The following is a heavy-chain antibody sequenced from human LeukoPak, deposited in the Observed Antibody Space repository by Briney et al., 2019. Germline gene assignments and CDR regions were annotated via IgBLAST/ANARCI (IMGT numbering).Heavy chain of an antibody. V-gene: IGHV4-59*08. Sequence: PSETLSLTCTVSGGXISNYYCSWIRQPPGKGLDWIGYIYYSGSTNYNPSLKSRASISVDTSKNLCSLRLSSVTAADTAVYYCARHAIYSGGYSHWFDPWGLGTLVTVSS. CDR3: ARHAIYSGGYSHWFDP. D-gene: IGHD1-26*01. CDR1: GGXISNYY. CDR2: IYYSGST. J-gene: IGHJ5*02.